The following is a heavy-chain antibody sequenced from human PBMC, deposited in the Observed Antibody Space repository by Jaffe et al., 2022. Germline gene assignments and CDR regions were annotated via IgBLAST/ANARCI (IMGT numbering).Heavy chain of an antibody. CDR2: IYHSGST. V-gene: IGHV4-4*02. CDR3: ARKTKKSYGSGNGDLGKPFFDY. D-gene: IGHD3-10*01. J-gene: IGHJ4*02. Sequence: QVQLQESGPGLVKPSGTLSLTCAVSGGSISSSNWWSWVRQPPGKGLEWIGEIYHSGSTNYNPSLKSRVTISVDKSKNQFSLKLSSVTAADTAVYYCARKTKKSYGSGNGDLGKPFFDYWGQGTLVTVSS. CDR1: GGSISSSNW.